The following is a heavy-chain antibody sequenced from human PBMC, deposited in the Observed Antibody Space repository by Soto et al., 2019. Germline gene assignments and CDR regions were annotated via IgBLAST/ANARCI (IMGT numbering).Heavy chain of an antibody. V-gene: IGHV4-59*08. CDR3: ARRSAMATQYYYYYYMDV. CDR1: GGSISSYY. D-gene: IGHD5-18*01. Sequence: ETLSLTCTVSGGSISSYYWSWIRQPPGKGLEWIGYIYYSGSTNYNPSLKSRVTISVDTSKNQFSLKLSSVTAADTAVYYCARRSAMATQYYYYYYMDVWGKGTTVTVSS. CDR2: IYYSGST. J-gene: IGHJ6*03.